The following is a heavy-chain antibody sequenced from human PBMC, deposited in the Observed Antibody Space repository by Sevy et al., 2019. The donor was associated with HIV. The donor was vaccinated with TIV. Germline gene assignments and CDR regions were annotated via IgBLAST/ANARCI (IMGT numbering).Heavy chain of an antibody. CDR2: TYYRSKWYN. V-gene: IGHV6-1*01. CDR1: GDSVSSNGVA. J-gene: IGHJ5*01. D-gene: IGHD6-19*01. CDR3: ARSSRGWDGANNFWFDP. Sequence: SQTLSLTCAISGDSVSSNGVAWNWIRQSPSRGLEWLGRTYYRSKWYNNYAVSMKGRINIDGDTSRNQFSLQLNSVIPEHTGGYYCARSSRGWDGANNFWFDPWGRGTLVTVSS.